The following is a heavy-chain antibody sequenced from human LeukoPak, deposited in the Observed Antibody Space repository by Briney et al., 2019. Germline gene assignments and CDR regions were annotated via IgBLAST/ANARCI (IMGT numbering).Heavy chain of an antibody. Sequence: GESLKISCKGSGYSFTSYWIGWVRQMPGKGLEWMGIIYPGDSDTRYSPSFQGQVTISVDKSISTAYLQWISLKASNTAMYYCARFMQQNTSSWYFDYWGQGTLVTVSS. J-gene: IGHJ4*02. V-gene: IGHV5-51*01. CDR3: ARFMQQNTSSWYFDY. CDR1: GYSFTSYW. CDR2: IYPGDSDT. D-gene: IGHD6-13*01.